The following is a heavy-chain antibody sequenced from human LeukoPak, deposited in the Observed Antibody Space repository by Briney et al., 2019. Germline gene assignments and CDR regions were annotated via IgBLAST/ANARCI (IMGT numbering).Heavy chain of an antibody. V-gene: IGHV3-9*01. CDR2: ISWNSGSI. CDR3: AASYGVSGKFDY. D-gene: IGHD2-8*01. CDR1: GFTFDDYA. Sequence: GGSLRLSCAASGFTFDDYAMHWVRHAPGKGLEWVSGISWNSGSIGYADSVKGRFTISRDNAKNSLYLQMNSLRAEDKALYYCAASYGVSGKFDYWGQGTLVTVSS. J-gene: IGHJ4*02.